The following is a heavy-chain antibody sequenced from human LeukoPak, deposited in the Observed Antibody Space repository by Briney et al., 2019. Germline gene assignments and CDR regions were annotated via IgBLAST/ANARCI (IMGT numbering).Heavy chain of an antibody. V-gene: IGHV3-64D*09. CDR2: INSNGDIT. J-gene: IGHJ4*02. Sequence: SGESLRLSCSASGFPFSSFAMHWVRQAPGKGLEYVSAINSNGDITDYADSVKGRFTISRDSYKNTLYLHMSSLRAEDTAVYYCVKSPHASSSYFDYWGQGTLVTVSS. CDR1: GFPFSSFA. D-gene: IGHD6-19*01. CDR3: VKSPHASSSYFDY.